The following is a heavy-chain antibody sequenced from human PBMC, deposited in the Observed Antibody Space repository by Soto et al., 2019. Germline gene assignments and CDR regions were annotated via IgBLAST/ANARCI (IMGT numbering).Heavy chain of an antibody. J-gene: IGHJ6*02. CDR1: GGSISSGDYY. Sequence: QVQLQESGRGLVKPSQTLSLTCTVSGGSISSGDYYWSWIRQPPGKGLEWIGYIYYSGSTYYNPSLRSRVIISVDTSKNQFSLRLSSVTAADTAVYYCARVRYCSGTSCEYGMDVWGPGTTVTVSS. D-gene: IGHD2-15*01. CDR3: ARVRYCSGTSCEYGMDV. V-gene: IGHV4-30-4*01. CDR2: IYYSGST.